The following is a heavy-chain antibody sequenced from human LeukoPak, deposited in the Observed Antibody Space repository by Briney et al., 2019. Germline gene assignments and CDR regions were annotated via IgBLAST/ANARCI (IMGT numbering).Heavy chain of an antibody. CDR2: IGDSGGST. CDR3: AKLKDSSGPGTFFDY. V-gene: IGHV3-23*01. D-gene: IGHD3-22*01. J-gene: IGHJ4*02. Sequence: GGFLRLSCAASGFTFSSYAMSWVRQAPGKGLEWVSAIGDSGGSTYYADSVKGRFTISGDNSKNTLYLQMNSLRAEDTAVYYCAKLKDSSGPGTFFDYWGQGTLVTVSS. CDR1: GFTFSSYA.